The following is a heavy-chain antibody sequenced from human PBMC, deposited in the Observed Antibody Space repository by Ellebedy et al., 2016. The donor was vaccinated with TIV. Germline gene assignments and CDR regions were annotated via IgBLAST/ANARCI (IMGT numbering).Heavy chain of an antibody. CDR1: GFTFSSHW. D-gene: IGHD3-3*01. CDR3: ARAHFGWFDP. Sequence: GESLKISCAASGFTFSSHWMSWVRQAPGKGLEWVANINQDGTEKHYVDSVKGRFTISRVNAENSLYLQMNSLRSEDTAVYYCARAHFGWFDPWGQGTLVIVSS. CDR2: INQDGTEK. J-gene: IGHJ5*02. V-gene: IGHV3-7*03.